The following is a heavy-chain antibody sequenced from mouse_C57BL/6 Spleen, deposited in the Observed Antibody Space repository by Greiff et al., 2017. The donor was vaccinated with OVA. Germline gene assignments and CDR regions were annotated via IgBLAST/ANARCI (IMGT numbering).Heavy chain of an antibody. J-gene: IGHJ4*01. CDR3: AKTHGNGDYAMDY. V-gene: IGHV1-50*01. CDR2: IDPSDSYT. Sequence: VQLQQPGAELVKPGASVKLSCKASGYTFTSYWMQWVNQRPGQGLEWIGEIDPSDSYTNYNQKFKGKATLTVDTSSSTAYMQLSSLTSEDSAVYYCAKTHGNGDYAMDYWGQGTSVTVSS. CDR1: GYTFTSYW. D-gene: IGHD2-1*01.